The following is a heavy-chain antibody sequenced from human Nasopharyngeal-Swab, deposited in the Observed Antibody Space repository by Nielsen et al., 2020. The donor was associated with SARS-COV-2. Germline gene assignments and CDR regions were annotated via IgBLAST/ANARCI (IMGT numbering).Heavy chain of an antibody. Sequence: GESLKISCAASGFTVSSNYMSWVRQAPGKGLERVSVIYSGGSTYYADSVKGRFTISRDNSKNTLYLQMNSLRAEDTAVYYCARDYGDFYFDYWGQGTLVTVSS. CDR2: IYSGGST. J-gene: IGHJ4*02. V-gene: IGHV3-53*01. CDR1: GFTVSSNY. D-gene: IGHD4-17*01. CDR3: ARDYGDFYFDY.